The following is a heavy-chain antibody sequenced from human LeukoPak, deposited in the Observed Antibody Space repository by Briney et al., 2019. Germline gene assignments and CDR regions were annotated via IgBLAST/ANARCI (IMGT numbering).Heavy chain of an antibody. D-gene: IGHD2-8*01. J-gene: IGHJ4*02. CDR2: ITGSGDST. CDR3: ALNGGYLQPPFDA. CDR1: EFTFSSYS. V-gene: IGHV3-23*01. Sequence: PGGCLRLSCAASEFTFSSYSMSWVRQAPGKGLEWVSAITGSGDSTYYADSVKGRFTISRDNSKNTLFLQLNSLRAEDTAVYYCALNGGYLQPPFDAWGQGTLVTVSS.